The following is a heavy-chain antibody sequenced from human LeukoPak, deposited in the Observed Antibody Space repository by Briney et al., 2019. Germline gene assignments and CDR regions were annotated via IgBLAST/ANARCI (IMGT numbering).Heavy chain of an antibody. Sequence: ASVKVSCKASGYTFTGYYMHWVRQAPGQGLEWMGRINPNSGGTNYAQKFQGRVTMTRDTSISTAYMELSRLRSDDTAVYYCATVRTNCYGVDVWGQGTTVTVSS. CDR2: INPNSGGT. CDR1: GYTFTGYY. J-gene: IGHJ6*02. V-gene: IGHV1-2*06. CDR3: ATVRTNCYGVDV.